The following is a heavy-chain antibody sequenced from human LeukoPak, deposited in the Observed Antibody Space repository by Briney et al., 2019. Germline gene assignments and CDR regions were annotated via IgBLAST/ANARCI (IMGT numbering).Heavy chain of an antibody. V-gene: IGHV1-46*01. J-gene: IGHJ5*02. CDR3: ARTDIVVVVAATMYNWFDP. CDR2: INPSGGST. Sequence: ASVKVSCKASGYTFTSYYMHWVRRAPGQGLEWMGIINPSGGSTSYAQKFQGRVTMTRDTSTSTVYMELSSLRSEDTAVYYCARTDIVVVVAATMYNWFDPWGQGTLVTVSS. D-gene: IGHD2-15*01. CDR1: GYTFTSYY.